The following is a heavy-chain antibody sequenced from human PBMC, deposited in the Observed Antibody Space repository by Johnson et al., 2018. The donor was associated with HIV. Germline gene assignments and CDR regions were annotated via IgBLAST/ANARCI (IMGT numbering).Heavy chain of an antibody. CDR2: ISYDGSDK. CDR3: ARDPFPRFYAFDI. Sequence: QVQLVESGGGVVQPGRSLRLSCVASGFTFSYYGMNWVRQAPGKGLEWVAVISYDGSDKYYADSLKGRFTISRDNSENTVYLQMNSLRAEDTAVYYCARDPFPRFYAFDIWGQGTMVTVST. CDR1: GFTFSYYG. V-gene: IGHV3-30*03. J-gene: IGHJ3*02.